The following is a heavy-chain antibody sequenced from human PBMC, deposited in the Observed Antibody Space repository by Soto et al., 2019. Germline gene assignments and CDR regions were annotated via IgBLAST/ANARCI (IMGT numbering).Heavy chain of an antibody. Sequence: ASVKVSCKASGYTFTSYGISWVRQAPGQGLEWMGWISAYNGNTNYAQKLQGRVTMTTDTSTSTAYMELRSLRSDDTAVYYCARDMITFGGVIVSLWYDIWGQGTMVTVSS. J-gene: IGHJ3*02. CDR2: ISAYNGNT. CDR1: GYTFTSYG. CDR3: ARDMITFGGVIVSLWYDI. V-gene: IGHV1-18*01. D-gene: IGHD3-16*02.